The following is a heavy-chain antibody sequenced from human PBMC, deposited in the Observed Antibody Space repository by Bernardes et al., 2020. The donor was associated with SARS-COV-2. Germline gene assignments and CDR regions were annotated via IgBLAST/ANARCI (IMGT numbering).Heavy chain of an antibody. D-gene: IGHD3-10*01. Sequence: GGSLRLSCSASGFTFRSYWMHWVRQVPGKGLEWVSCIKTDGSYTTYAASVKGRFTISRDNAKNTLYLQMNSLRGEDTAVYYCVRDFTSDNAFDIWGQGTTVTVSS. J-gene: IGHJ3*02. CDR3: VRDFTSDNAFDI. V-gene: IGHV3-74*01. CDR2: IKTDGSYT. CDR1: GFTFRSYW.